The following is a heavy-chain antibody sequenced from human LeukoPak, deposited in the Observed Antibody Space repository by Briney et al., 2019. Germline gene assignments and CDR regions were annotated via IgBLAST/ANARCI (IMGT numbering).Heavy chain of an antibody. J-gene: IGHJ5*02. V-gene: IGHV4-39*01. Sequence: SETLSLTCTVSGGSISSSSYYWGWIRQPPGEGLEWIGIIYYSGSTYYNPSLKSRLTISVDTSKNQFSLKLSSVTATDTAVYYCARRGYCSSTSCYEYWFDPWGQGTLVTVAS. CDR1: GGSISSSSYY. CDR2: IYYSGST. CDR3: ARRGYCSSTSCYEYWFDP. D-gene: IGHD2-2*01.